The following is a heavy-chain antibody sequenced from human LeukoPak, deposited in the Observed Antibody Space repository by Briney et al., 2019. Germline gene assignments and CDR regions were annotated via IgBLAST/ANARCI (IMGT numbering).Heavy chain of an antibody. V-gene: IGHV5-51*01. Sequence: GESLKISCKVSGYIFTSDWIGWVRQVPGKGLEWMGIIHPGDSDTRYSPSFQGQVTISADKSISTAYLQWSSLKASDTAMYYCARNVEVGSSWSPLDYWGQGTLVTVSS. CDR2: IHPGDSDT. J-gene: IGHJ4*02. D-gene: IGHD6-13*01. CDR3: ARNVEVGSSWSPLDY. CDR1: GYIFTSDW.